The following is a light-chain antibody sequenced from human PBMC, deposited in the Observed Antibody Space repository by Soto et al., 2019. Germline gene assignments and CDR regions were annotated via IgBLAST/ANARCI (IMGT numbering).Light chain of an antibody. Sequence: EIVSSLSPSTLSLYPRERATLSCRASQSVSSYLAWYQQKPGQAPRLLIYDASNRATGIPARFSGSGSGTDFTLTISSLEPEDFAVYYCQQRSKWPWTFGQGTKVAIK. CDR2: DAS. J-gene: IGKJ1*01. V-gene: IGKV3-11*01. CDR3: QQRSKWPWT. CDR1: QSVSSY.